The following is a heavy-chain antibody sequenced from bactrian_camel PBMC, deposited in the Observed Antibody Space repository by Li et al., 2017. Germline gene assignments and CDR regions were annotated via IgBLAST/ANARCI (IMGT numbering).Heavy chain of an antibody. D-gene: IGHD1*01. Sequence: DVQLVESGGGLKQPGESARLSCAASGFTFSDHYMSWVRQAPGKGLEWVSTINSGGGSTTYYAKSVEGRFTISRDNAKNMVYLVMNSLRPEDTAVYYCVRDVSELAFWGQGTQVTVS. CDR3: VRDVSELAF. CDR2: INSGGGSTT. J-gene: IGHJ4*01. V-gene: IGHV3S40*01. CDR1: GFTFSDHY.